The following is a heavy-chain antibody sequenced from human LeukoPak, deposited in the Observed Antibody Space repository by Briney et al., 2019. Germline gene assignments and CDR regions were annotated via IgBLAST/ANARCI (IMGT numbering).Heavy chain of an antibody. CDR3: ARDGCGGSCFHYYYYYMDV. CDR1: SGSISSSNYY. CDR2: ISTIGIT. V-gene: IGHV4-61*02. Sequence: PSETQSLTCTVSSGSISSSNYYWSWIRQPAGKGLEWIGRISTIGITNYNPSLNSRVTISIDTSKNQFSLKLSSVTAADTAVYYCARDGCGGSCFHYYYYYMDVWGKGTTVTISS. D-gene: IGHD2-15*01. J-gene: IGHJ6*03.